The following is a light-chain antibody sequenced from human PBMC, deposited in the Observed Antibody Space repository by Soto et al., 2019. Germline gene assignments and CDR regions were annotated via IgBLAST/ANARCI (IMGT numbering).Light chain of an antibody. Sequence: QSALTQPPSASGSPGQSVTISCTGTSSDVGGYNYLSWYQHRPGKAPQLIIYEVTKRPSGVPNRFFGSKSGNTASLTVSGLQAEDEADYSCMSYAAMYTYVFGSGTKLTVL. J-gene: IGLJ1*01. CDR3: MSYAAMYTYV. CDR2: EVT. CDR1: SSDVGGYNY. V-gene: IGLV2-8*01.